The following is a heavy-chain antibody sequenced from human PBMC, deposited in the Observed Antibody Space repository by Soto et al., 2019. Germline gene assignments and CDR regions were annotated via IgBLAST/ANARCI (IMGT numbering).Heavy chain of an antibody. V-gene: IGHV4-34*01. Sequence: SETLSLTCAVYGGSFSGYYWSWIRQPPGKGLEWIGEINHSGSTNYNPSLKSRVTISVDTSKNQFSLKLSSVTAADTAVYYCARGGRTLFEYQLLKSWFDPWGQGTLVTVSS. D-gene: IGHD2-2*01. CDR3: ARGGRTLFEYQLLKSWFDP. CDR2: INHSGST. J-gene: IGHJ5*02. CDR1: GGSFSGYY.